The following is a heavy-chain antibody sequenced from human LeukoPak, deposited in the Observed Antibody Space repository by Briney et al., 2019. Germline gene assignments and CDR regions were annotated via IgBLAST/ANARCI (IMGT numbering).Heavy chain of an antibody. CDR3: AKYGDESSGYYSD. Sequence: GGSLRLSCADSGLIFNGYAVNWVRQAPGKGLEWVSSITATGGSTYYADSVKGRFSISRDNTDNTLHLQMSGLRAEDTAVYYCAKYGDESSGYYSDWGQGTLVTVSS. CDR2: ITATGGST. CDR1: GLIFNGYA. V-gene: IGHV3-23*01. D-gene: IGHD3-22*01. J-gene: IGHJ4*02.